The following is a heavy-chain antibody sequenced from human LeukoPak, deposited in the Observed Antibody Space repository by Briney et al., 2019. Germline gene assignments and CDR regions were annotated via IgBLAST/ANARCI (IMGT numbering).Heavy chain of an antibody. CDR3: AKDGSQESGTQAFDI. Sequence: GRSLRLSCAASGFTFDDYAMHWVRQAPGKGLEWVSGISWNSGSIGYADSVKGRFTISRDNAKNSLYLQINSLRAEDTALYYCAKDGSQESGTQAFDIWGQGTMVTVSS. V-gene: IGHV3-9*01. CDR1: GFTFDDYA. J-gene: IGHJ3*02. CDR2: ISWNSGSI. D-gene: IGHD1-1*01.